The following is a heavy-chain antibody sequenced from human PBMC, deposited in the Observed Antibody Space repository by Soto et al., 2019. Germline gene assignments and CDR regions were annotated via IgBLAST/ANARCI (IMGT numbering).Heavy chain of an antibody. J-gene: IGHJ4*02. V-gene: IGHV1-18*01. CDR1: GYTFTSYG. CDR2: ISAYNGNT. CDR3: ARDVPTVTTGGPDY. Sequence: QVQLVRSGVEVEKPGASVKVSCKASGYTFTSYGVTWVRQAPGQGLEWMGWISAYNGNTNYAQEFQGRVTMTTDTXXSTAYMELRSLRSDDTAVYYCARDVPTVTTGGPDYWGQGTLVTVSS. D-gene: IGHD4-17*01.